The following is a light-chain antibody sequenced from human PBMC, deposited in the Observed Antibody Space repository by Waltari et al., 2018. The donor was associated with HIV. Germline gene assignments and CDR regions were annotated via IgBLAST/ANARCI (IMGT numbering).Light chain of an antibody. Sequence: QSALTQPPSASGSPGPSVTISCTGTRPDIGSYNYVSWYQQHPGKAPKLIIYEVNKRPSGVPDRFSGSKSGDTASLTVSGLQAEDEADYYCSSYAGSNIVLFGGGTKLTVL. J-gene: IGLJ2*01. CDR3: SSYAGSNIVL. CDR1: RPDIGSYNY. CDR2: EVN. V-gene: IGLV2-8*01.